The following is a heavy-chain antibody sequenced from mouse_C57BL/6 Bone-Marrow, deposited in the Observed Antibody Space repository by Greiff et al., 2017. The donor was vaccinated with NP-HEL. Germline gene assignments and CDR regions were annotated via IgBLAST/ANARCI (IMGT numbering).Heavy chain of an antibody. Sequence: VQLQQSGPELVKPGASVKLSCKASGYTFTSYDINWVKQRPGQGLEWIGWIYPRDGSTQYNEKFKGKATLTVDTSSSTAYMELHSLTSEDSAVYFCARGKDGNYFYYAMDYWGQGTSVTVSS. CDR1: GYTFTSYD. CDR2: IYPRDGST. J-gene: IGHJ4*01. D-gene: IGHD2-1*01. CDR3: ARGKDGNYFYYAMDY. V-gene: IGHV1-85*01.